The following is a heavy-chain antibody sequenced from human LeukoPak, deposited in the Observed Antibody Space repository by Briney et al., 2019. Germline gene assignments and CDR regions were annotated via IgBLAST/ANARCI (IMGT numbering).Heavy chain of an antibody. J-gene: IGHJ5*02. CDR1: GFSFSSYS. CDR3: ARVTGTTAGDH. D-gene: IGHD1-1*01. Sequence: GGSLRLSCAASGFSFSSYSIDWVRQAPGKGLEWVSSISSGSTSIYYADSVKGRFTISRDNAKNSLYLQMNSLRAEDTAVYYCARVTGTTAGDHWGQGTLVSVSS. CDR2: ISSGSTSI. V-gene: IGHV3-21*04.